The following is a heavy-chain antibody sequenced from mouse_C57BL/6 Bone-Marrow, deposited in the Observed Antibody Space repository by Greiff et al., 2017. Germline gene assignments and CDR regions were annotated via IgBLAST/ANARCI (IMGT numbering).Heavy chain of an antibody. V-gene: IGHV1-52*01. CDR2: IYPADSDT. CDR1: GYTFTSSW. J-gene: IGHJ4*01. D-gene: IGHD3-2*01. Sequence: QVQLQQPGPELVRPGSSVKLSCKASGYTFTSSWMHWVKQRPIQGLEWIGNIYPADSDTNYNQKFKDKATLTVDKSSSTAYMQLSSLTSEDSAVYYWAREGWTARAYYAMDYWGQGTSVTVSS. CDR3: AREGWTARAYYAMDY.